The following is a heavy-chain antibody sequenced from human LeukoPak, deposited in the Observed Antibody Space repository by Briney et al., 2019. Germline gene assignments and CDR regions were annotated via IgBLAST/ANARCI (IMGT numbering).Heavy chain of an antibody. J-gene: IGHJ4*02. CDR3: ARENRVRGVIIPFDY. Sequence: PGGSLRLSCAASGFTFSGYTMNWVRQAPGRGLEWVSYISGSSSTIFYADSVKGRFTISRDNSKNTLYLQMNSLRAEDTAVYYCARENRVRGVIIPFDYWGQGTLVTVSS. CDR2: ISGSSSTI. V-gene: IGHV3-48*01. D-gene: IGHD3-10*01. CDR1: GFTFSGYT.